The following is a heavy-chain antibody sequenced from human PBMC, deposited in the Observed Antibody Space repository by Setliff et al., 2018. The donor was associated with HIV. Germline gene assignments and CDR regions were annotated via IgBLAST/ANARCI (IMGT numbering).Heavy chain of an antibody. CDR3: ARVAWYYSFWSGLGDAFDI. J-gene: IGHJ3*02. V-gene: IGHV1-18*01. D-gene: IGHD3-3*01. CDR2: ISAYSGNT. Sequence: ASVKVSCKASGYTFTSYGISWVRQAPGQGLEWMGWISAYSGNTNYAQKLQGRVTMTTDTSTSPAYMELRSLRSDDTAVYYCARVAWYYSFWSGLGDAFDIWGQGTMVTVSS. CDR1: GYTFTSYG.